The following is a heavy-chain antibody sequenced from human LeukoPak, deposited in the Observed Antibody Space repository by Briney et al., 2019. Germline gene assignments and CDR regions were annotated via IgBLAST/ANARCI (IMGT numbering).Heavy chain of an antibody. V-gene: IGHV1-8*01. CDR1: VYTFTIYD. D-gene: IGHD2-2*01. Sequence: ASVTVSFKASVYTFTIYDINWVRQATGQGREWMGWMNPNSGNTGYAQKFQGRVTITRNTSISTAYMELSSLRSEDTAVYYCAREAANCSSTSCYANYYYYMDVWGKGTTVTVSS. J-gene: IGHJ6*03. CDR3: AREAANCSSTSCYANYYYYMDV. CDR2: MNPNSGNT.